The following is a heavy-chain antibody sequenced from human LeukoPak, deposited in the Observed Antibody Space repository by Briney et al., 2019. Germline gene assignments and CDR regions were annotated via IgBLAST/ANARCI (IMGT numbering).Heavy chain of an antibody. CDR1: GGSISSGDYY. CDR3: ARKAIAAAGLVDY. J-gene: IGHJ4*02. D-gene: IGHD6-13*01. CDR2: IYYSGST. V-gene: IGHV4-30-4*01. Sequence: SQTLSLTCTVSGGSISSGDYYWSWIRQPPGNGLEWIGYIYYSGSTYYNPSLKSRVTISVDTSKNQFSLKLSSVTAADTAVYYCARKAIAAAGLVDYWGQGTLVTVSS.